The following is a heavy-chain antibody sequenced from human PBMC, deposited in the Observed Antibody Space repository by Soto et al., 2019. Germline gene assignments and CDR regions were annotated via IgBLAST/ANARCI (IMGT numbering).Heavy chain of an antibody. CDR1: GFTFDYYW. D-gene: IGHD3-10*01. Sequence: EVQLVESGGGLVQPGESLRLSCAASGFTFDYYWMHWDRQAPGKGLVWVSRVHSDGTTTTYADSVKGRFTISRDNPRNTVSLQMSSLRAEDTAIYYCARGDRGGFDLWGHGTVVTVSS. J-gene: IGHJ3*01. V-gene: IGHV3-74*01. CDR2: VHSDGTTT. CDR3: ARGDRGGFDL.